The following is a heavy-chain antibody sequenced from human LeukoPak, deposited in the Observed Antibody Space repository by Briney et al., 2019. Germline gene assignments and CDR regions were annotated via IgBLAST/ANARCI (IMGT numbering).Heavy chain of an antibody. V-gene: IGHV1-69*13. CDR2: IIPIFGTA. CDR1: GGTFSSYA. CDR3: ARALQQLGLDYYGMDV. D-gene: IGHD6-13*01. Sequence: SVKVSCKASGGTFSSYAISWARQAPGQGLEWMGGIIPIFGTANYAQKFQGRVTITADESTSTAYMELSSLRSEDTAVYYCARALQQLGLDYYGMDVWGQGTTVTVSS. J-gene: IGHJ6*02.